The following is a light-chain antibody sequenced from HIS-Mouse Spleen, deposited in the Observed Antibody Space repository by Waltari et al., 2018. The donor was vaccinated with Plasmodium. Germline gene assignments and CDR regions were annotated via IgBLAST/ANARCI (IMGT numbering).Light chain of an antibody. CDR1: ALPKKY. Sequence: SYELTQPPSVSVSPGPTARITRSGDALPKKYPYWYRQKSGQAPVLVIYEDSKRPSGIPERFSGASSGTMATLTISGAQVEDEADYYCYSTDSSGNHRVFGGGTKLTVL. J-gene: IGLJ3*02. CDR3: YSTDSSGNHRV. CDR2: EDS. V-gene: IGLV3-10*01.